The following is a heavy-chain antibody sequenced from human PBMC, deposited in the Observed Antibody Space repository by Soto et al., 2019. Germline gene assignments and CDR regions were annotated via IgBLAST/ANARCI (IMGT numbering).Heavy chain of an antibody. CDR1: GGTFSSYA. Sequence: QVQLVQSGAEVKKPGSSVKVSCKASGGTFSSYAISWVRQAPGQGLEWMGGIIPIFGTANYAQKFQGRVTITADEATSTAYMELSGLGSEDTAVYYCARMGTYYYGSGSPLGWFDPWGQGTLVNVSS. V-gene: IGHV1-69*12. J-gene: IGHJ5*02. CDR3: ARMGTYYYGSGSPLGWFDP. CDR2: IIPIFGTA. D-gene: IGHD3-10*01.